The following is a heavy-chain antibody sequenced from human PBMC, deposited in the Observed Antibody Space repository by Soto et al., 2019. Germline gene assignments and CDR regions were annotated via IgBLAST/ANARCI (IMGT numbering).Heavy chain of an antibody. Sequence: PSETLSLTCTVSGGSISSGDYYWSWIRQHPGKGLEWIGYIYYSGSTYYNPSLKSRVTISVDTSKNQFSLKLSSVTAADTAVYYCARVARCTNGVCYYYFDLWGQGTLVTISS. CDR1: GGSISSGDYY. CDR3: ARVARCTNGVCYYYFDL. J-gene: IGHJ4*02. V-gene: IGHV4-31*03. CDR2: IYYSGST. D-gene: IGHD2-8*01.